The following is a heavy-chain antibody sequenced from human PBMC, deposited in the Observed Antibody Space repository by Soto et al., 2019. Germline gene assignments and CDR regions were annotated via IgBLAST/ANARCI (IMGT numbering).Heavy chain of an antibody. V-gene: IGHV5-51*01. Sequence: GESLKISCNGSGYRFTSYWICWVRQMPGKGLEWMGIIYPGDSDTRYSPSFQGQVTISADKSISTAYLQWSSLKASDTAMYYCARLYDNSGYPFDYWGQGTLVTVSS. D-gene: IGHD3-22*01. CDR1: GYRFTSYW. CDR3: ARLYDNSGYPFDY. J-gene: IGHJ4*02. CDR2: IYPGDSDT.